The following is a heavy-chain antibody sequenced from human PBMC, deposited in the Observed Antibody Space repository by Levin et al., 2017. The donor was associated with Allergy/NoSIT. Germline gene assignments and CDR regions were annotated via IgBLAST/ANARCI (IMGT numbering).Heavy chain of an antibody. J-gene: IGHJ6*02. CDR3: ARVVVAALRYYGMDV. Sequence: GESLKISCKASGYTFTSYDINWVRQATGQGLEWMGWMNPNSGNTGYAQKFQGRVTMTRNTSISTAYMELSSLRSEDTAVYYCARVVVAALRYYGMDVWGQGTTVTVSS. CDR2: MNPNSGNT. V-gene: IGHV1-8*01. D-gene: IGHD2-15*01. CDR1: GYTFTSYD.